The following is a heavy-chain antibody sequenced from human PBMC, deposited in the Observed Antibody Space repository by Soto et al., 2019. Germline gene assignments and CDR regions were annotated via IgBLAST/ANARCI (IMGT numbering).Heavy chain of an antibody. D-gene: IGHD6-19*01. CDR1: GFTFSTYT. J-gene: IGHJ6*02. CDR3: ARDHEYTSGWSHGMDV. CDR2: SSTSRSYI. Sequence: GGSLRLSCAASGFTFSTYTMNWVRQAPGKGLEWVSSSSTSRSYIYYADSVKGRFTISRDNAKNSLYLQMNSLRAEDTAVYYCARDHEYTSGWSHGMDVWGQGTTVTVSS. V-gene: IGHV3-21*01.